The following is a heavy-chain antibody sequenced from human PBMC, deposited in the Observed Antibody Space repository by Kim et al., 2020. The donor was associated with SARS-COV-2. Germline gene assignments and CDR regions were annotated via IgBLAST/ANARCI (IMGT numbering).Heavy chain of an antibody. CDR1: GFTFSSYA. CDR3: ASLGRGSSRDKARPDY. Sequence: GGSLRLSCAASGFTFSSYAMYWVRQAPGKGLEWVAVISYDGSNKYYADSVKGRFTISRDNSKNTLYLQMNSRRAEDTAVYYCASLGRGSSRDKARPDYWGQGTLVTVSS. V-gene: IGHV3-30-3*01. J-gene: IGHJ4*02. D-gene: IGHD6-13*01. CDR2: ISYDGSNK.